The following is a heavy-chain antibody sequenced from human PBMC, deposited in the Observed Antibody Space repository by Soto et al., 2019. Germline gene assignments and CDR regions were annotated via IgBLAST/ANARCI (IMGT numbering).Heavy chain of an antibody. V-gene: IGHV1-46*01. Sequence: QVQLVQSGAEVKKPGASVKVSCKASGYTFTSYYMHWVRQAPGQGLEWMGIINPSGGSTSYAQKFQGRGTMTRDTSTSTVYMELSSLRSEDTAVYYCARGGDSSGYLPRWDAFDIWGQGTMVTVSS. CDR1: GYTFTSYY. CDR2: INPSGGST. CDR3: ARGGDSSGYLPRWDAFDI. D-gene: IGHD3-22*01. J-gene: IGHJ3*02.